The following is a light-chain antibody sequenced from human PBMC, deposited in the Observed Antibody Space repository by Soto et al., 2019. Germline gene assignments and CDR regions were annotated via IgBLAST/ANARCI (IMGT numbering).Light chain of an antibody. Sequence: QSALTQPASVSGSPGQSITISCTGTSSDVGGYNYVSWYQQHPGKAPKLMIYDVSKRPSGVSNRFSGSKSGNTASLTISGLQAEDEADYYCCSYTSSSTRVFGGGTKVTVL. CDR2: DVS. CDR3: CSYTSSSTRV. V-gene: IGLV2-14*01. J-gene: IGLJ2*01. CDR1: SSDVGGYNY.